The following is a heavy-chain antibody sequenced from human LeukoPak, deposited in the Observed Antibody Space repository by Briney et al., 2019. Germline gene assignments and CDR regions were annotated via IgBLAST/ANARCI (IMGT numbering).Heavy chain of an antibody. CDR2: IYYSGST. Sequence: SETLSLTCTVSGGSISRISYYWGGIRQPPGKGLEWIGSIYYSGSTYYNPSLKSRLTISADTSKNQFSLKLSSVTAADTAVYFCARRGEAAAKGGRYFDQWGQGTLVTVSS. CDR3: ARRGEAAAKGGRYFDQ. V-gene: IGHV4-39*01. J-gene: IGHJ4*02. CDR1: GGSISRISYY. D-gene: IGHD6-13*01.